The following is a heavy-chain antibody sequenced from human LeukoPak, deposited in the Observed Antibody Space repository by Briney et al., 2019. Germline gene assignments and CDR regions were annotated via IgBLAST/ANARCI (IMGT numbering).Heavy chain of an antibody. D-gene: IGHD1-1*01. J-gene: IGHJ6*02. CDR2: IWYDGTIK. V-gene: IGHV3-33*01. CDR1: GFTFSSHG. CDR3: ARGCEGYSSYYYYGMDV. Sequence: PGGSLRLSCAASGFTFSSHGMHWVRQAPGKGLEWVAVIWYDGTIKYYLDSVKGRFTISRDNSKNTLYLQMNSPRAEDTAVYYCARGCEGYSSYYYYGMDVWGQGTTVTVSS.